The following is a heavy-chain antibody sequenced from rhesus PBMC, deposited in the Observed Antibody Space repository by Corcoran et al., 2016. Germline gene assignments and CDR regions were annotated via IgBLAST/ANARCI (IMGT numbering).Heavy chain of an antibody. Sequence: QVQLQESGPGLVKPSETLSLTCAVSGGSISRNYWSWIRQPPGKGLEWIGRIYGRGGSTDYNPSLKSRVTISTDTSKNQFDLKLSSVTAADTAVYYCARDSHYGDSPFDYWGQGVLVTVSS. CDR2: IYGRGGST. CDR3: ARDSHYGDSPFDY. V-gene: IGHV4-160*01. J-gene: IGHJ4*01. D-gene: IGHD2-33*01. CDR1: GGSISRNY.